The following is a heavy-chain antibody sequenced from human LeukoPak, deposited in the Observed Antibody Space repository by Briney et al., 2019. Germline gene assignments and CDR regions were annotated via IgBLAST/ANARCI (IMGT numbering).Heavy chain of an antibody. V-gene: IGHV3-23*01. CDR3: AKRRETTVTKSFDY. D-gene: IGHD4-11*01. J-gene: IGHJ4*02. CDR2: ISGGGGTT. CDR1: GFTFSSYA. Sequence: GGSQRLSCAASGFTFSSYAMSWVRQAPGKRLEWVSAISGGGGTTYYADSVKGRFTISRDNSKDTLYLQMNSLRAEDTAVYYCAKRRETTVTKSFDYWGQGTLVTVPS.